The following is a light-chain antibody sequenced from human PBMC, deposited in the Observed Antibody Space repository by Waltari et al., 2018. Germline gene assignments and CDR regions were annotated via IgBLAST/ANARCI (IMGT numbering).Light chain of an antibody. J-gene: IGKJ4*01. Sequence: EIVLTQSPATLSLSPGERASLSCRASQSVSRDLAWYRQKPGQAPRLLIFDASIRAPGTPARFSGSGSGTDFTLTISSLDSEDFAIYYCQQRRDWPLTFGGGTKVEIK. CDR3: QQRRDWPLT. CDR2: DAS. CDR1: QSVSRD. V-gene: IGKV3-11*01.